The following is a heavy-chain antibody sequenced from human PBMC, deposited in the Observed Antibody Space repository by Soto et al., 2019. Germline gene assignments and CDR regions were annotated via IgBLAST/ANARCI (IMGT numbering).Heavy chain of an antibody. D-gene: IGHD6-13*01. CDR3: ARDDYVAAGTITIYYGREV. J-gene: IGHJ6*02. CDR2: ISAYNGNT. V-gene: IGHV1-18*04. Sequence: ASVKVSCKASGYTFTSYGISWVRQAPGQGLEWMGWISAYNGNTNYAQKLQGRVTMTTDTSTSTAYMELRSLRSDDTAVYYCARDDYVAAGTITIYYGREVWGQGTTVIASS. CDR1: GYTFTSYG.